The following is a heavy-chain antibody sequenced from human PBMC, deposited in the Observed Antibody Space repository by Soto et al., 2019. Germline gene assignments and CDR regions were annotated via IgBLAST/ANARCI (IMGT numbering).Heavy chain of an antibody. CDR3: ERHSIWLLLSDY. D-gene: IGHD3-22*01. Sequence: SETLSLTCIVSGGSISSNDFYWSWIRQHPGKGLEWIGYIYYSGNTYYNPSLKSRVTISVDTSKNQFSLKLGSVTAADTAVYFCERHSIWLLLSDYWGQGTLVTV. CDR2: IYYSGNT. V-gene: IGHV4-39*01. J-gene: IGHJ4*02. CDR1: GGSISSNDFY.